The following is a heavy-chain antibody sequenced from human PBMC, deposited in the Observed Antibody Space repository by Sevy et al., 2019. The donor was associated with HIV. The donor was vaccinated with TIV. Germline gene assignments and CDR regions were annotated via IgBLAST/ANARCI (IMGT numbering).Heavy chain of an antibody. CDR1: GFTFSSYA. V-gene: IGHV3-30-3*01. CDR2: ISYDGSNK. J-gene: IGHJ3*02. Sequence: GGSLRLSCAASGFTFSSYAMHWVRQAPGKGLEWVAVISYDGSNKYYADSVKGRFTISRDNSKNTLYLQMNSLRAKDTAVYYCARVHSQLDGAFDIWGQGTMVTVSS. CDR3: ARVHSQLDGAFDI. D-gene: IGHD6-13*01.